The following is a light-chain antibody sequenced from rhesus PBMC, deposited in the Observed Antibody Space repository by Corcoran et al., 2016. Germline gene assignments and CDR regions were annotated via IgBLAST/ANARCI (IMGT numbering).Light chain of an antibody. CDR1: QSLLASENGKTY. J-gene: IGKJ2*01. CDR2: EVS. Sequence: DIVMTQTPLSLPVTPGEPASISCRSSQSLLASENGKTYLDWYLQKPGQSPQLLIYEVSNRASGVPDRVSGSGSDTEFTLRISRVEAEDIGIYYCMQGIEFPYSFGQGTKVEIK. CDR3: MQGIEFPYS. V-gene: IGKV2-104*02.